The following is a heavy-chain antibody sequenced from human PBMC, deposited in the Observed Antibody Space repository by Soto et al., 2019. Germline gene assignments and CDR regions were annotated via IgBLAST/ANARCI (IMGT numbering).Heavy chain of an antibody. CDR3: AIVVPAATIVDY. V-gene: IGHV1-69*02. CDR2: IIPILGIA. D-gene: IGHD2-2*01. CDR1: GGTFSSYT. J-gene: IGHJ4*02. Sequence: SVKVSCKAFGGTFSSYTISWVRQAPGQGLEWMGRIIPILGIANYAQKFQGRVTITADKSTSTAYMELSSLRSEDTAVYYCAIVVPAATIVDYWGQGTLVTVSS.